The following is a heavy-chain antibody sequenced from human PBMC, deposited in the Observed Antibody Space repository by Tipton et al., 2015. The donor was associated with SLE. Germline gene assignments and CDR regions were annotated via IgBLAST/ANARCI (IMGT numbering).Heavy chain of an antibody. J-gene: IGHJ1*01. D-gene: IGHD6-13*01. V-gene: IGHV4-39*07. Sequence: TLSLTCTVSGGSISSSSYFWGWIRQPPGKGLEWIGSIYYSGSTYYNASLKSRVTISVDTSKNQFSLKLSSVTAADTAVYYCARGESWPEYFQHWGQGTLVTVSS. CDR1: GGSISSSSYF. CDR2: IYYSGST. CDR3: ARGESWPEYFQH.